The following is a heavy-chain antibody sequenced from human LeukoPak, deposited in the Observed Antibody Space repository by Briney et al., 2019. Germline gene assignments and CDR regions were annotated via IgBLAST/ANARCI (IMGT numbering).Heavy chain of an antibody. J-gene: IGHJ5*02. CDR3: AKHPHPAWFGELLKNWFDP. Sequence: SETLSLTCTVSGGSISSYYWSWIRQPPGKGLEWIGYIYYSGSTNYNPSLKSRVTISVDTSKNQFSLKLSSVTAADTAVYYCAKHPHPAWFGELLKNWFDPWGQGTLVTVSS. D-gene: IGHD3-10*01. CDR1: GGSISSYY. V-gene: IGHV4-59*01. CDR2: IYYSGST.